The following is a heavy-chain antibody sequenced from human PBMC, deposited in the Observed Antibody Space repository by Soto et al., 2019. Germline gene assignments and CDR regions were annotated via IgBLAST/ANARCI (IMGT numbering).Heavy chain of an antibody. Sequence: SETLSLTCTVSGGSISSSSYYWGWIRQPPGKGLEWIGSIYYSGSTYYNPSLKSRVTISVDTSKNQFSLKLSSVTAADTAVYYCARNGDYYDSSGYPGLFDYWGQGTLVTVS. CDR3: ARNGDYYDSSGYPGLFDY. D-gene: IGHD3-22*01. CDR2: IYYSGST. CDR1: GGSISSSSYY. J-gene: IGHJ4*02. V-gene: IGHV4-39*01.